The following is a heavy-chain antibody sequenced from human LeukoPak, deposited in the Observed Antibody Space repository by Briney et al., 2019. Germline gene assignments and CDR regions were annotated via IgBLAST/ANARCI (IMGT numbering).Heavy chain of an antibody. CDR2: ISGSGRRT. V-gene: IGHV3-23*01. CDR3: SRHGPRGPFASGTSRVYYGLDV. J-gene: IGHJ6*04. D-gene: IGHD3-10*01. CDR1: GFTFNNSA. Sequence: GGSLRLSCAASGFTFNNSAMSWVRPAPGKGLEWVSSISGSGRRTYYADSVKGRFTVSKDSSKNTLFLQTNSLRPDDTAIYYCSRHGPRGPFASGTSRVYYGLDVWGKGTTVTVSS.